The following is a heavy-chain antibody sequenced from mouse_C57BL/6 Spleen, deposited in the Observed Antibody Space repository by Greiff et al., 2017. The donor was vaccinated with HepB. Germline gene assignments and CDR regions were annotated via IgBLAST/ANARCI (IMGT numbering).Heavy chain of an antibody. CDR1: GYTFTTYP. J-gene: IGHJ3*01. CDR2: FHPYNDDT. Sequence: VKLVESGAELVKPGASVKMSCKASGYTFTTYPIEWMKQNHGKSLEWIGNFHPYNDDTKYNEKFKGKATLTVEKSSSTVYLELSRLTSDDSAVYYCARKEDGYRAWFAYWGQGTLVTVSA. D-gene: IGHD2-3*01. CDR3: ARKEDGYRAWFAY. V-gene: IGHV1-47*01.